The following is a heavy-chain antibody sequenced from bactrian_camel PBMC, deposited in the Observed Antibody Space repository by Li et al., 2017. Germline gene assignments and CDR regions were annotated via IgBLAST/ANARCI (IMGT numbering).Heavy chain of an antibody. D-gene: IGHD3*01. CDR3: ALAWGSVCEAWSGYTE. J-gene: IGHJ4*01. CDR1: EGIYRRTF. V-gene: IGHV3-3*01. Sequence: QVQLVESGGGSVQAGGSLRLSCAAPEGIYRRTFMGWFRQRPGKEREAVAITGTNGGATYTSDSVKGRFTVSLDNRKNTVYLQMNSLRPDDSGMYYCALAWGSVCEAWSGYTEWGRGTQVTVS. CDR2: TGTNGGAT.